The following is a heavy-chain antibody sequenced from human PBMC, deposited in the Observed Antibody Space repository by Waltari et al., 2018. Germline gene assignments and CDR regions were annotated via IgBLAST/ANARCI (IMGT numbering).Heavy chain of an antibody. CDR1: GGSISSSSYY. CDR2: IYYSGST. Sequence: QLQLQESGPGLVKPSETLSLTCTVSGGSISSSSYYWGWIRQPPGKGLEWIGSIYYSGSTYYNPSLKSRVTISVDTSKNQFSLKLSSVTAADTAVYYCARARGSTSFFDYWGQGTLVTVSS. J-gene: IGHJ4*02. D-gene: IGHD2-2*01. CDR3: ARARGSTSFFDY. V-gene: IGHV4-39*01.